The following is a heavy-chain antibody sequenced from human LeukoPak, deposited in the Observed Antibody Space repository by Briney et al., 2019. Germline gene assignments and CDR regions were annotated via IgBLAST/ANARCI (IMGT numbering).Heavy chain of an antibody. CDR3: AKDLIR. CDR1: GFTFSSYW. V-gene: IGHV3-74*01. J-gene: IGHJ4*02. D-gene: IGHD2-8*01. CDR2: ISTDGRTT. Sequence: GGSLGLSCAASGFTFSSYWMHWVRQAPGKGPVWVSRISTDGRTTNYADSVKGRFTISRDNAKNTLYLQMNSLRAEDTAVYYCAKDLIRRGQGTLVTVSS.